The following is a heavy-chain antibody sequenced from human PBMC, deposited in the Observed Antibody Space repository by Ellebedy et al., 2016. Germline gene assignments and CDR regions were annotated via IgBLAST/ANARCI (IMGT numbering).Heavy chain of an antibody. Sequence: GESLKISCTASGFTFGDYAMSWFRQAPGKGLEWVGFIRSKAYGGTTEYAASVKGRFTISRDDSKSIAYLQMNSLKTEDTAVYYCTRLPLWIPPDYWGQGTLVTVSS. J-gene: IGHJ4*02. CDR1: GFTFGDYA. CDR3: TRLPLWIPPDY. D-gene: IGHD5-18*01. CDR2: IRSKAYGGTT. V-gene: IGHV3-49*03.